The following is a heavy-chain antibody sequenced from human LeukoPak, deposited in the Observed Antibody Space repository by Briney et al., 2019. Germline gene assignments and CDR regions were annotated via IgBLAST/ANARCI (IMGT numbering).Heavy chain of an antibody. D-gene: IGHD3-10*01. CDR2: INHSGST. CDR1: GGSFSGYY. J-gene: IGHJ4*02. CDR3: ARSNKRGLFDY. Sequence: PSETLSLTCAVYGGSFSGYYWSWIRQPPGKGLEWIGEINHSGSTNYNPSLKSRVTISVDTSKNQFSLKLSSVTAADTAVYYCARSNKRGLFDYWGQGTLVTVSS. V-gene: IGHV4-34*01.